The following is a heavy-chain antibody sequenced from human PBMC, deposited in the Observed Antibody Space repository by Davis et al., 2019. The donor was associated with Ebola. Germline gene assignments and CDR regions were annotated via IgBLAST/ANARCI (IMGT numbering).Heavy chain of an antibody. Sequence: ASSVPVSCQASRYTFTRYALHWVRPPPGQGLEWMGWINPNSGNPTYAQGFKGRFVFSLDTSVSTAYLQISTLRAEETAVYYCVRGKGQWLGSLGDWGQGTLVTVSS. CDR1: RYTFTRYA. D-gene: IGHD6-19*01. CDR2: INPNSGNP. V-gene: IGHV7-4-1*02. CDR3: VRGKGQWLGSLGD. J-gene: IGHJ4*02.